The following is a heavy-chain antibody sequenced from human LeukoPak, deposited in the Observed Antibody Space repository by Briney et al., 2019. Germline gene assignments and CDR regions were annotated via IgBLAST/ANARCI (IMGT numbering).Heavy chain of an antibody. CDR3: ARAPTGDAFDI. V-gene: IGHV3-11*04. Sequence: GGSLRLSCAASGFAVSSNYMSWVRQAPGKGLEWVSYISSSGSTIYYADSVKGRFTISRDNAKNSLYLQMNSLRAEDTAVYYCARAPTGDAFDIWGQGTMVTVSS. CDR1: GFAVSSNY. J-gene: IGHJ3*02. D-gene: IGHD1-1*01. CDR2: ISSSGSTI.